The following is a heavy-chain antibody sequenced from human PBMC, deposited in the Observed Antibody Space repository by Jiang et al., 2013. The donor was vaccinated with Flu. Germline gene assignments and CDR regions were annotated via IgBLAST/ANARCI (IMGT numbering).Heavy chain of an antibody. V-gene: IGHV3-23*01. D-gene: IGHD3-22*01. CDR2: ISDSGGRT. Sequence: LVQPGGPVRLSCAASGFTFSSYAMSWVRQAPGKGLEWVSGISDSGGRTYYADSVKGRFTISRDNSKNTLYLQMKSLRAEDTAVYYCAKGDRNHYDTSGYYTYFFDYWGQGTLVTVSS. J-gene: IGHJ4*02. CDR1: GFTFSSYA. CDR3: AKGDRNHYDTSGYYTYFFDY.